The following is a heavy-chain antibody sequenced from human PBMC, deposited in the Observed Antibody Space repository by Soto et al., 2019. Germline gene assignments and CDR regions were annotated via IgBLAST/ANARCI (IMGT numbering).Heavy chain of an antibody. Sequence: ESGGGGVQPGRSLRLSCAASGFTVSSHAMHWVGQASGKGLEWVAVISYDGSNKYYADSVKSLFTISSANSKNTLYLQMNSLRAEDAAVYYCARDGSGDLLRFDYWGQGTLVTVSS. V-gene: IGHV3-30-3*01. CDR1: GFTVSSHA. CDR2: ISYDGSNK. D-gene: IGHD4-17*01. CDR3: ARDGSGDLLRFDY. J-gene: IGHJ4*02.